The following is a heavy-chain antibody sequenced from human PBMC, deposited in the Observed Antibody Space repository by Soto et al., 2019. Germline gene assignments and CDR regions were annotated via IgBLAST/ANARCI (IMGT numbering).Heavy chain of an antibody. J-gene: IGHJ3*02. Sequence: GAPVKVSCKAPGYAFTSYYMHWVRQALGQGLEWMGIINPSGGSTSYAQKLQGRVTMTRDTSTSTVYMELSSLRSEDTAVYYCAREMGSGYNGAFDIWGQGTMVTVSS. CDR2: INPSGGST. V-gene: IGHV1-46*03. CDR3: AREMGSGYNGAFDI. D-gene: IGHD3-22*01. CDR1: GYAFTSYY.